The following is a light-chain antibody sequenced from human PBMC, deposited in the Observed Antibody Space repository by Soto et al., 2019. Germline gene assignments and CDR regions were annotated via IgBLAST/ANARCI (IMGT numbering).Light chain of an antibody. CDR2: DAS. Sequence: EIVLTQSPVTLSLSPGERATLSCRATRSVNNFVARYQQKPGQAPSLLISDASNRATGIPDRFSGSGSGTDFTLTINSLEPEDFAVIFCHQRAGWPPTFGGGTKVEIK. CDR1: RSVNNF. J-gene: IGKJ4*01. CDR3: HQRAGWPPT. V-gene: IGKV3-11*01.